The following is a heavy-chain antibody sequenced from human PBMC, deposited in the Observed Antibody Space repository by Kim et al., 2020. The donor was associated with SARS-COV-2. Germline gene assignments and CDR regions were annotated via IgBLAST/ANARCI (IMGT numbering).Heavy chain of an antibody. Sequence: SETLSLTCTVSGGSISSGSYYWSWIRQPAGKGLEWIGRIYTSGSTNYNPSLKSRVTISVDTSKNQFSLKLSSVTAADTAVYYCARLWGHGGAYYYYYYGMDVWGQGTTVTVSS. CDR1: GGSISSGSYY. CDR2: IYTSGST. V-gene: IGHV4-61*02. CDR3: ARLWGHGGAYYYYYYGMDV. D-gene: IGHD3-10*01. J-gene: IGHJ6*02.